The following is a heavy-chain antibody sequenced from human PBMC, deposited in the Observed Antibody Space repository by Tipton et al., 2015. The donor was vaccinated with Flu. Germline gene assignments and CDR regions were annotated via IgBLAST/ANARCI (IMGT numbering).Heavy chain of an antibody. CDR3: ATFKRNPYYHFDY. CDR2: IYYSGST. V-gene: IGHV4-39*01. Sequence: TLSLTCTVSGASISSSGYYWGWIRQPPGKGLEWIGTIYYSGSTYYNPSLKSRLTISVDTSKSQFSLKLSSVTAADTAVYYCATFKRNPYYHFDYWGQGTLVTVSS. D-gene: IGHD3-10*01. CDR1: GASISSSGYY. J-gene: IGHJ4*02.